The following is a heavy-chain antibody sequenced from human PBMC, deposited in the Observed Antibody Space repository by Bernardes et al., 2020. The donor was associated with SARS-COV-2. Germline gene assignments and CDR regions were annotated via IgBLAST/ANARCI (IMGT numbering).Heavy chain of an antibody. CDR3: VRGPSDGHGRFEY. CDR2: ISGYGRSI. J-gene: IGHJ4*02. Sequence: GGSLRLSCAASGFTFSSYWMHWVSQGPGKGLVWVSRISGYGRSITYADSVKGRFTISRDNAKNTLYLQMNSLRVEDTAVYYCVRGPSDGHGRFEYWGQGSLVTVSS. CDR1: GFTFSSYW. V-gene: IGHV3-74*03.